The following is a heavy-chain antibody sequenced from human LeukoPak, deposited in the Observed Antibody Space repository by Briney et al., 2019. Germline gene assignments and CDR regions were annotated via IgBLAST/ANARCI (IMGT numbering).Heavy chain of an antibody. D-gene: IGHD2-2*02. J-gene: IGHJ6*03. Sequence: SETLSLTCTVSGGSISSYYWSWIRQPPGKGLEWIGYIYYSGSTNCNPSLKSRVTISVDTSKNQFSLKLSSVTAADTAVYYCARDSRDRYCSSTSCYNYYYVDVWGKGTTVTVSS. CDR1: GGSISSYY. V-gene: IGHV4-59*01. CDR3: ARDSRDRYCSSTSCYNYYYVDV. CDR2: IYYSGST.